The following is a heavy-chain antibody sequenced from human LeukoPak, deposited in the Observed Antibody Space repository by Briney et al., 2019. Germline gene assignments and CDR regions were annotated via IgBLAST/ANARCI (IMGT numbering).Heavy chain of an antibody. CDR2: TYYRSKWYN. CDR1: GDSDSSYSAA. V-gene: IGHV6-1*01. CDR3: ARIAYGDYGGYYMDG. Sequence: SQTLSLTCAISGDSDSSYSAAWKWLRQSPSRGPEWLGRTYYRSKWYNDYAVSVKSRITINPDTSKNQFSLQLNSVTPEDTAVYYCARIAYGDYGGYYMDGWGKGTTVSVSS. J-gene: IGHJ6*03. D-gene: IGHD4-17*01.